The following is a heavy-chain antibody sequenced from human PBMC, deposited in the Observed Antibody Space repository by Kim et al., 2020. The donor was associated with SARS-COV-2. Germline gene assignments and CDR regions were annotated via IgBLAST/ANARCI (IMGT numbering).Heavy chain of an antibody. V-gene: IGHV3-23*03. J-gene: IGHJ6*02. D-gene: IGHD3-9*01. CDR2: IYSGGSST. CDR1: GFTFSSYA. Sequence: GGSLRLSCAASGFTFSSYAMSWVRQAPGKGLEWVSVIYSGGSSTYYADSVKGRFTISRDNSKNTLYLQMNSLRAEDTAVYYCAKDRTRLRHFDWIPHPYRTNYGMDVWGQGTTVTVSS. CDR3: AKDRTRLRHFDWIPHPYRTNYGMDV.